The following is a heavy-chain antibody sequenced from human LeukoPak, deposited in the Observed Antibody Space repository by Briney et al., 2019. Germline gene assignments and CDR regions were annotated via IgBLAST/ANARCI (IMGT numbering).Heavy chain of an antibody. CDR1: GFTFSSYS. CDR2: ISSSSSYI. J-gene: IGHJ4*02. CDR3: APPAVAGTIH. V-gene: IGHV3-21*01. Sequence: GGSLRLSCAASGFTFSSYSMNWVRQAPGKGLEWVSSISSSSSYIYYADSVKGRFTISRDNAKNSLYLQMNSLRAEDMAVYYCAPPAVAGTIHWGQGTLVTVSS. D-gene: IGHD6-19*01.